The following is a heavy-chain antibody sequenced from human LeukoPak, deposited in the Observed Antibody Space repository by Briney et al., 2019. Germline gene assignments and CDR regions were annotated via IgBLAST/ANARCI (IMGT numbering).Heavy chain of an antibody. V-gene: IGHV1-18*01. D-gene: IGHD2-2*01. CDR2: ISAYNGNT. CDR1: GYTFTSYG. CDR3: AREAGDIVVVPAARGPLGY. J-gene: IGHJ4*02. Sequence: ASVKVSCKASGYTFTSYGISWVRQAPGQGLEWMGWISAYNGNTNYAQKLQGRVTMTTDTSTSTAYMELRSLRSEDTAVYYCAREAGDIVVVPAARGPLGYWGQGTLVTVSS.